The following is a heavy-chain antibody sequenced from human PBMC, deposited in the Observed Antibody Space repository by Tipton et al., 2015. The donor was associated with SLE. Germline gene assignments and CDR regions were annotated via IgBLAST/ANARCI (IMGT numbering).Heavy chain of an antibody. D-gene: IGHD3-10*01. J-gene: IGHJ4*02. CDR2: IYPGDSDT. V-gene: IGHV5-51*01. CDR3: ARHETYYYGSGSYFYYLDY. Sequence: VQLVQSGAEVKKPGESLKISCKGSGYSFTSYWIGWVRQMPGKGLEWMGIIYPGDSDTRYSPSFQGQVTISADKSISTAYLQWSSLKASDTAMYYCARHETYYYGSGSYFYYLDYWGQGTLVTVSS. CDR1: GYSFTSYW.